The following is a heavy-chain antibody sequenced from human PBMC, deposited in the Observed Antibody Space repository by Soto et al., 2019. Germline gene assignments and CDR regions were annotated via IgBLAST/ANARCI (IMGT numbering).Heavy chain of an antibody. CDR1: GGTFSSYA. Sequence: QVQLVPSGAEVKKPGSSVKVSCKASGGTFSSYAISWVRQAPGQGLEWMGGIIPIFGTANYAQKFQGRVTITADESTSTAYMELSSLRSEDTAVYYCARGRLGYCSGGSCYVAFDIWGQGTMVTVSS. CDR2: IIPIFGTA. CDR3: ARGRLGYCSGGSCYVAFDI. D-gene: IGHD2-15*01. V-gene: IGHV1-69*01. J-gene: IGHJ3*02.